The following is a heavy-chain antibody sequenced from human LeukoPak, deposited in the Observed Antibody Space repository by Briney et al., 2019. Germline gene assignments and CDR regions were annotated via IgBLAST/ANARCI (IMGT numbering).Heavy chain of an antibody. CDR3: ARVGPWVNPDYYYYYYMDV. V-gene: IGHV3-48*01. CDR2: ISGSGFTI. CDR1: GFTLSNYS. J-gene: IGHJ6*03. D-gene: IGHD1-14*01. Sequence: GGSLRLSCAVSGFTLSNYSMNWVRQAPGKGLEWISYISGSGFTIHYADSVKGRFTIPRDNAKNSLYLQMNSLRAEDTAVYYCARVGPWVNPDYYYYYYMDVWGKGTTVTVSS.